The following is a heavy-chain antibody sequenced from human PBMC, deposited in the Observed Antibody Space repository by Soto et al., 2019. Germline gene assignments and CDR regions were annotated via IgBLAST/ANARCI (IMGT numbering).Heavy chain of an antibody. CDR3: ARDFMTPDSTSWFNWFDP. D-gene: IGHD2-2*01. V-gene: IGHV6-1*01. Sequence: PSQTLSLTCAISGDTVSSDSAAWNWIRQSPSRGLEWLGRTYYRSKWYNDYAVSVKSRIIINPDTSRNQFSLHLNSVTPDDTAVYYCARDFMTPDSTSWFNWFDPWGQGILVTVSS. J-gene: IGHJ5*02. CDR1: GDTVSSDSAA. CDR2: TYYRSKWYN.